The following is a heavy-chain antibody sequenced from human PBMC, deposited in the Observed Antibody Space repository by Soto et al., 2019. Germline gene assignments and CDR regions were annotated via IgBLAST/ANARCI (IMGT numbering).Heavy chain of an antibody. Sequence: SVKVSCKASGGTFSSYAISWVRQAPGQGLEWMGGIIPIFGTANYAQKFQGRVTITADESTSTAYMELSSLRSEDTAVYYCARDSSETNSYYYYGMDVWGQGTTVTVSS. CDR3: ARDSSETNSYYYYGMDV. D-gene: IGHD3-3*01. CDR2: IIPIFGTA. CDR1: GGTFSSYA. V-gene: IGHV1-69*13. J-gene: IGHJ6*02.